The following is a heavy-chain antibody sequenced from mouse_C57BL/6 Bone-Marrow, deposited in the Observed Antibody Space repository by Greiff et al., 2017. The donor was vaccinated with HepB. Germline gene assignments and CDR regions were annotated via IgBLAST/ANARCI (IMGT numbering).Heavy chain of an antibody. J-gene: IGHJ3*01. CDR3: ARYDYGRTTWFAY. Sequence: EVHLVESGGGLVQPGGSLKLSCAASGFTFSDYYMYWVRQTPEKRLEWVAYISNGGGSTYYPDTVKGRFTISRDNAKNTLYLQMSRLKSEDTAMYYCARYDYGRTTWFAYWGQGTLVTVSA. V-gene: IGHV5-12*01. CDR1: GFTFSDYY. CDR2: ISNGGGST. D-gene: IGHD1-1*01.